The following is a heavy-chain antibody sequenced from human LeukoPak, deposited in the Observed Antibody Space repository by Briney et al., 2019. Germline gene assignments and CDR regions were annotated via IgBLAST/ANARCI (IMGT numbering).Heavy chain of an antibody. CDR2: ISGSGTNT. J-gene: IGHJ4*02. D-gene: IGHD6-13*01. V-gene: IGHV3-23*01. CDR1: GFIFTTYA. Sequence: QAGGSLRLSCVMSGFIFTTYAMSWVRQAPGKGMEWVLSISGSGTNTYYADSVKGRLTISRDYSKNTLVLEMNSLRAEDTAVYYCAKDRRESSSWYRGYYFDNWGQGTLVTVSS. CDR3: AKDRRESSSWYRGYYFDN.